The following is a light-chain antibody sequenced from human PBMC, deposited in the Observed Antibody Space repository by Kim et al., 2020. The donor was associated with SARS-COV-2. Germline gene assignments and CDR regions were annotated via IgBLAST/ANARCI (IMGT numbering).Light chain of an antibody. V-gene: IGKV2-28*01. CDR2: LSF. CDR3: MQALQTPRT. CDR1: QSLLHNNGYNY. Sequence: IVMTQSPLSLPVTPGEPASISCRSSQSLLHNNGYNYLDWYLQRPGQSPQLLIYLSFSRASGVPDRFSGRGSGTNFTLKISRVEAEDVGVYYCMQALQTPRTFGQGTKLEI. J-gene: IGKJ2*02.